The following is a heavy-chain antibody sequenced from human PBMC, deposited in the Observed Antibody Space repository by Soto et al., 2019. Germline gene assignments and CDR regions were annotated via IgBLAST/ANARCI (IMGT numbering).Heavy chain of an antibody. D-gene: IGHD3-9*01. Sequence: SSVTRSLTCAVSGDSLTSGTYSWNWIRQPPGKRLEWIGYIVPSVTTYYNPSLKSRVSISIDVSKNKFSLNLRSLTAADTAVYYCVRGREFERWGQGRLVSVSS. CDR3: VRGREFER. V-gene: IGHV4-30-2*01. CDR1: GDSLTSGTYS. J-gene: IGHJ4*02. CDR2: IVPSVTT.